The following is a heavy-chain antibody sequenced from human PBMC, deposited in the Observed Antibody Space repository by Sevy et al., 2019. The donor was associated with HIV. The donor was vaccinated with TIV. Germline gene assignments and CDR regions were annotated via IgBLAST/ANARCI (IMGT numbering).Heavy chain of an antibody. CDR3: ARETAKYYYGSGSYYNVFDY. Sequence: SETLSLTCTVSGGSISSYYWSWIRQPPGKGLEWIGYIYYSGSTNYNPSLKSRVTKSVDTSKNQFSLKLSSVTAADTAVYYCARETAKYYYGSGSYYNVFDYWGQGTLVTVSS. CDR2: IYYSGST. J-gene: IGHJ4*02. V-gene: IGHV4-59*01. D-gene: IGHD3-10*01. CDR1: GGSISSYY.